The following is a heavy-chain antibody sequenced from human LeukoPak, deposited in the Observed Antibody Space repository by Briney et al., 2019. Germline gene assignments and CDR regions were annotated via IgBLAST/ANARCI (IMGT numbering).Heavy chain of an antibody. V-gene: IGHV1-69*04. CDR1: GGTFSSYA. CDR2: MISILGIA. J-gene: IGHJ4*02. Sequence: SVKVSCKASGGTFSSYAISWVRQAPGQGREWMGRMISILGIANYAQEFQGRVAITADKSTNTLYMELNSLRSEDTAMYYCARSRWPNDGEIDNWGQGSLVTVSS. CDR3: ARSRWPNDGEIDN. D-gene: IGHD4-23*01.